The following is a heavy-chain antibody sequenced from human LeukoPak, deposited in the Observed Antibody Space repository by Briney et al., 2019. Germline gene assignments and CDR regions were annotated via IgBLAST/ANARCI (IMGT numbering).Heavy chain of an antibody. CDR1: AFTFSSYS. V-gene: IGHV3-21*04. Sequence: GGSLRLSCAASAFTFSSYSMNWVRQTPGKGLEWVSSISSSGSYIYYADSVKGRFTISRDNAKNSLHLQMNSLRAEDTAVYYCAKAARSYYFDYWGQGTLVTVSS. CDR2: ISSSGSYI. D-gene: IGHD6-6*01. CDR3: AKAARSYYFDY. J-gene: IGHJ4*02.